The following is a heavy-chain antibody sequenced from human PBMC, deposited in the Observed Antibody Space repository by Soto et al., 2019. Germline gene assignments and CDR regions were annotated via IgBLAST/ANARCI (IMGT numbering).Heavy chain of an antibody. CDR2: ISGSGGST. CDR1: GFTFSSYA. CDR3: AKLYSSGWYPNEYYYDMDV. Sequence: PGGSLRLSCAASGFTFSSYAMSWVRQAPGKGLEWVSAISGSGGSTYYADSVKGRFTISRDSSKNTLYLQMNSLRAEDTAVYYCAKLYSSGWYPNEYYYDMDVWGQGTRVTAP. D-gene: IGHD6-19*01. J-gene: IGHJ6*02. V-gene: IGHV3-23*01.